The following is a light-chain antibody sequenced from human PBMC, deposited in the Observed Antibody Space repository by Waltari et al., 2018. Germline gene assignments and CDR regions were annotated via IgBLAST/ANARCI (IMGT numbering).Light chain of an antibody. CDR2: DVT. Sequence: EIVLTQSPATLSLSPGERATLSCRASQSIDSFLAWFQQKPGQSPRLLIYDVTKRATVIPARFSGSGTGTDFTRTISSLEPEDFAVYYCQERKTWPRVTFGPGTKVEIK. J-gene: IGKJ3*01. CDR3: QERKTWPRVT. V-gene: IGKV3-11*01. CDR1: QSIDSF.